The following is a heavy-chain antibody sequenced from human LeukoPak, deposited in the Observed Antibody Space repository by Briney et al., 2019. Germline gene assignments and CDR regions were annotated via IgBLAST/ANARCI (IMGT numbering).Heavy chain of an antibody. Sequence: GGSLRLSCAVPGSTLSRYWMTWVRQAPGKGLQWVANIKQDGSEKQYVDSVKGRFTISRDNVKGSLYLQMGSLRVEDTALYYCAGGSGYLIEYWGQGTLVTVSS. V-gene: IGHV3-7*01. D-gene: IGHD3-22*01. CDR3: AGGSGYLIEY. J-gene: IGHJ4*02. CDR1: GSTLSRYW. CDR2: IKQDGSEK.